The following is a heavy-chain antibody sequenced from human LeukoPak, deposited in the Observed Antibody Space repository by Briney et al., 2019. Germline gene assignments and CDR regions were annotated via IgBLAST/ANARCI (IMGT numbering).Heavy chain of an antibody. V-gene: IGHV4-39*01. CDR1: GGSISSSSYY. D-gene: IGHD3-10*02. CDR2: IYYSGST. CDR3: ASQYFLILSLYYFDY. Sequence: SETLSLTCTVAGGSISSSSYYWGWIRQPPGKGLEWIGSIYYSGSTYYNPSLKSRVTISVDTSKNQFSLKLSSVTAADTAVYYCASQYFLILSLYYFDYWGQGTLVTVSS. J-gene: IGHJ4*02.